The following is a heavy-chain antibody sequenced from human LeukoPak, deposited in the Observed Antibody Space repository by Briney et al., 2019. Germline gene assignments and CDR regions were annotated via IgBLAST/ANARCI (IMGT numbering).Heavy chain of an antibody. CDR1: GGSISSGGYS. V-gene: IGHV4-30-2*06. D-gene: IGHD2-2*01. CDR3: AREVVVPAAMSFRYYYYGMDV. J-gene: IGHJ6*04. Sequence: SQTLSLTCAVSGGSISSGGYSWSWIRQSPGKGLEWIGCIYHSGSTYYNPSLKSRVTISVDRSKNQFSLKLSSVTAADTAVYFCAREVVVPAAMSFRYYYYGMDVWGKGTTVTVSS. CDR2: IYHSGST.